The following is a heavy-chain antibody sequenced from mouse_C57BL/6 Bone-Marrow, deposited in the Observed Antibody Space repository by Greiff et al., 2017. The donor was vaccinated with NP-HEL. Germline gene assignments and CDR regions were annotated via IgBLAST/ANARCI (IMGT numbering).Heavy chain of an antibody. CDR2: IYPGNSDT. CDR3: TSIYYDFSGAY. D-gene: IGHD2-4*01. J-gene: IGHJ3*01. V-gene: IGHV1-5*01. Sequence: EVQLQQSGTVLARPGASVKMSCKTSGYTFTSYWMHWVKQRPGQGLEWIGAIYPGNSDTSYNQKFKGKAKLTAVTSASTAYMELSSLTNEDSAVYYCTSIYYDFSGAYWGQGTLVTVSA. CDR1: GYTFTSYW.